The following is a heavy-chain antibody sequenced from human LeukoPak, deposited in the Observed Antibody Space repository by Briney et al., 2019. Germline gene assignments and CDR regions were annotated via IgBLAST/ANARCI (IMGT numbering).Heavy chain of an antibody. CDR1: GFTVSSNY. Sequence: GGSLRLSCAASGFTVSSNYMSWVRQAPGEGLEWVSVIYSGGSTYYADSVKGRFTISRDNAKNSLYLQMNTLRAEDTAVYYCARDRHKYNYDSGGYPPYWGQGTLVTVSS. D-gene: IGHD3-22*01. CDR3: ARDRHKYNYDSGGYPPY. CDR2: IYSGGST. V-gene: IGHV3-66*01. J-gene: IGHJ4*02.